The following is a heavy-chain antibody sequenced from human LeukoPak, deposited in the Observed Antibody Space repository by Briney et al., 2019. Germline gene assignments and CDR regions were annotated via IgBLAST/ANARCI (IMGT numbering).Heavy chain of an antibody. CDR2: IIPIFGTA. J-gene: IGHJ4*02. Sequence: SVKVSCKASGGTFSSYAISWVRQAPGQGLEWMGGIIPIFGTANYAQKFQGRVTITADESTSTAYMELSSLRSEDTAVYYCASRAGPYYYDSSGYYYGHFDYWGQGTLVTVSS. V-gene: IGHV1-69*01. CDR1: GGTFSSYA. CDR3: ASRAGPYYYDSSGYYYGHFDY. D-gene: IGHD3-22*01.